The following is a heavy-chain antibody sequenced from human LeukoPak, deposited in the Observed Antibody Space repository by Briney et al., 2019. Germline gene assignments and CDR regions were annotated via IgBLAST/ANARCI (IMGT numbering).Heavy chain of an antibody. CDR2: INPNSGGT. D-gene: IGHD6-13*01. J-gene: IGHJ5*02. CDR3: ASRPIAAENWFDP. CDR1: GYTFANYG. Sequence: GASVKVSCKASGYTFANYGLTWVRQAPGQGLEWMGWINPNSGGTNYAQKFQGRVTMTRDTSISTAYMELSWLTSDDTAVYYCASRPIAAENWFDPWGQGTLVTVSS. V-gene: IGHV1-2*02.